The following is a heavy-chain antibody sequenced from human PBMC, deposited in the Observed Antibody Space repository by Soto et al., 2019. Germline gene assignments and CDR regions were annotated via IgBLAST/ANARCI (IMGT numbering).Heavy chain of an antibody. J-gene: IGHJ4*02. CDR1: GCTFSSYA. D-gene: IGHD3-22*01. Sequence: SVKVSCKASGCTFSSYAISCVRQAPGQGLEWMGGIIPIFGTANYAQKFQGRVTITADKSTSTAYMELSSLRSEDTAVYYCAREVHSRDGYKTFDYWGQGTLVTVSS. CDR3: AREVHSRDGYKTFDY. CDR2: IIPIFGTA. V-gene: IGHV1-69*06.